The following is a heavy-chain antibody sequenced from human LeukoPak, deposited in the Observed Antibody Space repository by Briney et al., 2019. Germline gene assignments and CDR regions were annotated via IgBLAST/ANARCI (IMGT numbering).Heavy chain of an antibody. CDR2: ISSNGGST. CDR1: GFTFSSYA. Sequence: GGSLRLSCSASGFTFSSYAMHWVRQAPGKGLEYVSAISSNGGSTYYADSVKGRFTISRDNSKNTLYLQMSSLRAEDTAVYYCVKGAVVVPAAMVDYWGQGTLVTVSS. D-gene: IGHD2-2*01. J-gene: IGHJ4*02. V-gene: IGHV3-64D*06. CDR3: VKGAVVVPAAMVDY.